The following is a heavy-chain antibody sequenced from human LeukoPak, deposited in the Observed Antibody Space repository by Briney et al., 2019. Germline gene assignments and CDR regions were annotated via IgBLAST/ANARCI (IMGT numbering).Heavy chain of an antibody. V-gene: IGHV3-30-3*01. CDR1: GFTFSSYA. CDR3: ASGSRRNYYYYGMDV. D-gene: IGHD1-26*01. J-gene: IGHJ6*02. CDR2: ISYDGSNK. Sequence: GRSLRLSCAASGFTFSSYATHWVRQAPGKGLEWVAVISYDGSNKYYADSVKGRFTISRDNSKNTLYLQMNSLRAEDTAVYYCASGSRRNYYYYGMDVWGQGTTVTVSS.